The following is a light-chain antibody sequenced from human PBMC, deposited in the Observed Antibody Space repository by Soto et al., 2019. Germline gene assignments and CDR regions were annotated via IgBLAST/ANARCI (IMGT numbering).Light chain of an antibody. CDR1: QSINDW. CDR3: QHYFSYPWT. CDR2: KAS. Sequence: DIQMTQSPSTLSASVGDRVTITCRASQSINDWLAWYQQKPGKAPNRLIYKASSLQRGVPSRFSGSGSGTEFTLTISSLQTDDCATFYFQHYFSYPWTVGQGTKVEIK. V-gene: IGKV1-5*03. J-gene: IGKJ1*01.